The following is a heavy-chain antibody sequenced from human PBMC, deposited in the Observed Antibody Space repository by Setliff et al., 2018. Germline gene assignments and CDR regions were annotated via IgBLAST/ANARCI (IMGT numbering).Heavy chain of an antibody. Sequence: PGGSLRLSCAASGFTLSDYAMHWVRQAPGKGLEWVSSISPDSIHIYYADSVKGRFTISRDNARDSLYLHMNSLGAEDTAVYYCARSPANGGHDAFDIWGQGTMVTVSS. V-gene: IGHV3-21*01. CDR2: ISPDSIHI. CDR1: GFTLSDYA. D-gene: IGHD6-25*01. CDR3: ARSPANGGHDAFDI. J-gene: IGHJ3*02.